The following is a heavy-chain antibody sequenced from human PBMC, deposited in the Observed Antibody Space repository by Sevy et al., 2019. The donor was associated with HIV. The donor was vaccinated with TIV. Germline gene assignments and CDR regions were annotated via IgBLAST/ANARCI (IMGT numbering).Heavy chain of an antibody. CDR1: GGSISSSSYY. Sequence: SESLSLTCTVSGGSISSSSYYWGWIRQPPGKGLEWIGSIYYSGSTYYNPSLKSRVTISVDTSKNQFSLKLSSVTAADTAVYYCARQYYDFWSGYHRNYYYYMDVWGKGTTVTVSS. V-gene: IGHV4-39*01. D-gene: IGHD3-3*01. CDR2: IYYSGST. CDR3: ARQYYDFWSGYHRNYYYYMDV. J-gene: IGHJ6*03.